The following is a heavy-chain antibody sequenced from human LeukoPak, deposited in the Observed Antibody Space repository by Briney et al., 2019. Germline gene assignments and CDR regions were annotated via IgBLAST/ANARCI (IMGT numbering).Heavy chain of an antibody. CDR2: ISYDGSNK. D-gene: IGHD6-13*01. CDR3: AKDGSAAAVTNGMDV. J-gene: IGHJ6*02. CDR1: GFTFSSYG. V-gene: IGHV3-30*18. Sequence: GGSLRLSCAVSGFTFSSYGMHWVRQAPGKGLQWVAVISYDGSNKYYADSVKGRFTISRDNSKNTLYLQMNSLRAEDTAVYYCAKDGSAAAVTNGMDVWGQGTTVTVSS.